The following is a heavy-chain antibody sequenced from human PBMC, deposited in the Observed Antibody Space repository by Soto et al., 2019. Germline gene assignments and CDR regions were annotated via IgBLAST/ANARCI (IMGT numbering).Heavy chain of an antibody. V-gene: IGHV3-23*03. J-gene: IGHJ4*02. D-gene: IGHD6-13*01. Sequence: GGSLRLSCAASGFTFRSYAMHWVRQAPGKGLEWVSVIYSGGTTYYADSVKGRFTISRDNSKNTLYLQMNSLRAEDTAVYYCAKENGYSSSWFEFDYWGQGTLVTVSS. CDR2: IYSGGTT. CDR1: GFTFRSYA. CDR3: AKENGYSSSWFEFDY.